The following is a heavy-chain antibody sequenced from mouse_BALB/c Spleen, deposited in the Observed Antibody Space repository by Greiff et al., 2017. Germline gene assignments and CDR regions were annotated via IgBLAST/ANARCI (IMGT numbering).Heavy chain of an antibody. CDR3: ARKEYGNYPAY. J-gene: IGHJ3*01. Sequence: QVQLQQSGLELVRPGVSVKISCKGSGYTFTDYAMHWVKQSHAKSLEWIGVISTYSGNTNYNQKFKGKATMTVDKSSSTAYMELARLTSEDSAIYYCARKEYGNYPAYWGQGTLVTVSA. CDR1: GYTFTDYA. V-gene: IGHV1-67*01. D-gene: IGHD2-10*02. CDR2: ISTYSGNT.